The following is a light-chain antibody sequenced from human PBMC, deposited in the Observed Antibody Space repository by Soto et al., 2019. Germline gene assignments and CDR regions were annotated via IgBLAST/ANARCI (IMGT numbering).Light chain of an antibody. CDR2: DVS. CDR3: ISYTSSNTLV. V-gene: IGLV2-14*03. CDR1: SSDVGGYNY. Sequence: QSVLTQPASVSGSPGQSITISCTGTSSDVGGYNYVSWYQQHPGKAPKLMIYDVSNRPAGVSNRFSGSKSGNTASLTISGLQAEDESDYYCISYTSSNTLVFCGVTQLTVL. J-gene: IGLJ3*02.